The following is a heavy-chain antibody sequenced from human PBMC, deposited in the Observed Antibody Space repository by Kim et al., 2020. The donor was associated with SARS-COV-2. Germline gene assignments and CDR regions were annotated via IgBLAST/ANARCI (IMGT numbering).Heavy chain of an antibody. CDR3: ASGGSYVFSTGP. CDR1: GLTVSSRY. V-gene: IGHV3-53*01. D-gene: IGHD3-3*01. J-gene: IGHJ5*02. Sequence: GGSLRLSCAASGLTVSSRYMSWVRQPPGKGLEWVSVIYSIGGTDYADSVKGRFTISRDNSRNTLYLQMNSLRVEDTAVYYCASGGSYVFSTGPWG. CDR2: IYSIGGT.